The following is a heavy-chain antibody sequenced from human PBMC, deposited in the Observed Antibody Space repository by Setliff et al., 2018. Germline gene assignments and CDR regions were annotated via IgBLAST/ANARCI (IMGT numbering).Heavy chain of an antibody. CDR1: GFTFNNFA. V-gene: IGHV3-21*06. D-gene: IGHD3-3*01. J-gene: IGHJ5*02. Sequence: GGSLRLSCVASGFTFNNFAFNWVRQAPGKGLEWVSSISSRSTYIYYADSVKGRFTISRDNANNSLYLQMNSLRAEDTAVYFCARDVYDFRTGQGGPWGQGTRVTVSS. CDR2: ISSRSTYI. CDR3: ARDVYDFRTGQGGP.